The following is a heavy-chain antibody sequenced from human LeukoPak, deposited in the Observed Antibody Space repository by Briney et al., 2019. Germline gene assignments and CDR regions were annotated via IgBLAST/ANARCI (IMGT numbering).Heavy chain of an antibody. Sequence: SETLSLTCSVSGGSISSSSYYWSWIRQPAGKGLEWIGRIYTSGSTNYNPSLKSRVTISVDTSKNQFSLKLSSVTAADTAVYYRARASTSWNWFDPWGQGTLVTVSS. J-gene: IGHJ5*02. CDR1: GGSISSSSYY. V-gene: IGHV4-61*02. D-gene: IGHD2-2*01. CDR3: ARASTSWNWFDP. CDR2: IYTSGST.